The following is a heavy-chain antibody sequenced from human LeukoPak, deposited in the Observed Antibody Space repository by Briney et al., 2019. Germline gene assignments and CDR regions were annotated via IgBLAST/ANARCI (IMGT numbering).Heavy chain of an antibody. CDR1: GGSISSSSYY. V-gene: IGHV4-39*01. Sequence: SETLSLTCTVSGGSISSSSYYWGWIRQPPGKGLEWIGSIYYSGSTYYNPSLKSRVTISVDTSKDQFSLKLSSVTAADTAVYYCARHASYDSSGYLFDYWGQGTLVTVSS. D-gene: IGHD3-22*01. CDR2: IYYSGST. J-gene: IGHJ4*02. CDR3: ARHASYDSSGYLFDY.